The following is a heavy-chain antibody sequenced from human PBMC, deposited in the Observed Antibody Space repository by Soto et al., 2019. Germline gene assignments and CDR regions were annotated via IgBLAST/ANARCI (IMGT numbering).Heavy chain of an antibody. Sequence: PSETLSLTCIVSGESISSSSYYWGWIRQPPGKGLEWIGSIYYRGRTYYNPSFKSRVTISIDTSKNQFSLKLSSVTATDTAVYYCARQRTTVVTQAYFDHWGQGALLTVS. V-gene: IGHV4-39*01. CDR1: GESISSSSYY. J-gene: IGHJ4*02. D-gene: IGHD2-21*02. CDR2: IYYRGRT. CDR3: ARQRTTVVTQAYFDH.